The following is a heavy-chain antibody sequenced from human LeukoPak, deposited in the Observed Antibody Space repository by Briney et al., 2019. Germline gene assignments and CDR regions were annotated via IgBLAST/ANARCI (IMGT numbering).Heavy chain of an antibody. CDR2: ISSSGSTI. Sequence: GGSLRLSCAASGFTFSDYYMSWIRQAPGKGLEGVSYISSSGSTIYYADSVKGRFTISRDNAKHSLYLQMNSLRAEDTAVYYCAREGLYDSSGYPLWGYWGQGTLVTVSS. CDR3: AREGLYDSSGYPLWGY. D-gene: IGHD3-22*01. CDR1: GFTFSDYY. J-gene: IGHJ4*02. V-gene: IGHV3-11*01.